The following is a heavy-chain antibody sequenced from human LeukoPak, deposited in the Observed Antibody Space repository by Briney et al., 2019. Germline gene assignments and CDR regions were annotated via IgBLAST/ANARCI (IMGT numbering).Heavy chain of an antibody. CDR1: GFTMSGIH. V-gene: IGHV3-66*01. J-gene: IGHJ5*02. Sequence: GESLRLSCTASGFTMSGIHMNWVRQAPGKGLDWVSGLYAGGSTYYAGSVTGRFTISRDDSKNTLYLQMTGLRVDDTAIYYCVRGNGNVGGRLNPWGQGAWVIVSS. D-gene: IGHD1-1*01. CDR2: LYAGGST. CDR3: VRGNGNVGGRLNP.